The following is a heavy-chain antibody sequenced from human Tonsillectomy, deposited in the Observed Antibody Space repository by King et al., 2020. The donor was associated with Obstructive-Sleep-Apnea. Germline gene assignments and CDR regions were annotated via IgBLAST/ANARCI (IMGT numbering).Heavy chain of an antibody. V-gene: IGHV5-51*01. CDR1: GYNFISYW. J-gene: IGHJ6*02. Sequence: EQLVQSGAEVKKPGESLKISCEASGYNFISYWIGWVRQMPGRGLEWMGVIYPGDSDTRYGPSFQGQVTISADKSISTAYLQWSSLKASDTAMYYCARHYGMDVWGQGTTVTVSS. CDR3: ARHYGMDV. CDR2: IYPGDSDT.